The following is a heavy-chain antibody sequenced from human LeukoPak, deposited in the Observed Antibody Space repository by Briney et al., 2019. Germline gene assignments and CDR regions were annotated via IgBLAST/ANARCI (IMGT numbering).Heavy chain of an antibody. J-gene: IGHJ6*02. CDR2: IYHSGST. Sequence: SQTLSLICAVSGGSISSGGYSWSWIRQPPGKGLEWIGYIYHSGSTYYNPSLKSRVTISVDRSKNQFSLKLSSVTAADTAVYYCARGMYSSSWHYYYYGMDVWGQGTTVTVSS. D-gene: IGHD6-13*01. CDR3: ARGMYSSSWHYYYYGMDV. CDR1: GGSISSGGYS. V-gene: IGHV4-30-2*01.